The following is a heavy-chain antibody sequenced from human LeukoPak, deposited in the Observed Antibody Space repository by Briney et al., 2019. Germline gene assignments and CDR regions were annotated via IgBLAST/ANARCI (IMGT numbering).Heavy chain of an antibody. Sequence: GGSLRLSCAASGSTFSSYSMNWVRQAPGKGLEWVSYISSSSSTIYYADSVKGRFTISRDNAKNSLYLQMNSLRAEDTAVYYCAKVGEGFTEKDAFDIWGQGTMVTVSS. CDR3: AKVGEGFTEKDAFDI. J-gene: IGHJ3*02. CDR2: ISSSSSTI. V-gene: IGHV3-48*04. CDR1: GSTFSSYS. D-gene: IGHD1-14*01.